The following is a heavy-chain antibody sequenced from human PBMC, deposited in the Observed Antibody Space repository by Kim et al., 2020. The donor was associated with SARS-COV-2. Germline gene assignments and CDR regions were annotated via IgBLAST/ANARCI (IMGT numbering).Heavy chain of an antibody. Sequence: SETLSLTCTVSGGSVSSGSYYWSWIRQPPGKGLEWIGYIYYSGSTNYNPSLKSRVTISVDTSKNQFSLKLSSVTAADTAVYYCARDHWRQQLGGYYYYGMDVWGQGTTVTVSS. CDR2: IYYSGST. J-gene: IGHJ6*02. CDR3: ARDHWRQQLGGYYYYGMDV. CDR1: GGSVSSGSYY. V-gene: IGHV4-61*01. D-gene: IGHD6-13*01.